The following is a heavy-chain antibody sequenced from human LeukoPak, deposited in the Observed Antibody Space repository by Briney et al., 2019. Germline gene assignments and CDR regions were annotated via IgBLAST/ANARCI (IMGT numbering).Heavy chain of an antibody. CDR3: SRRFDC. J-gene: IGHJ4*02. CDR1: GFTFSDYS. CDR2: IDGSGDTM. Sequence: GGSLRLSCAASGFTFSDYSMNWVRQAPGKGLEWVSYIDGSGDTMYYADSVKGRFTISRDNAKNSLGLQMNSLRDEDTAVYYCSRRFDCWGQGTLVTVSS. V-gene: IGHV3-48*02.